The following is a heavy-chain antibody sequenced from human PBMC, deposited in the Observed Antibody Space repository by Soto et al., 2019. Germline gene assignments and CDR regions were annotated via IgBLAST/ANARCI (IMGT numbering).Heavy chain of an antibody. CDR2: ISGSGGST. CDR3: AKEGIAVAGPRGWFDP. V-gene: IGHV3-23*01. CDR1: GFTFSSYA. Sequence: EVQLLESGGGLVQPGGSLRLSCAASGFTFSSYAMSWVRQAPGEGLEWVSAISGSGGSTYYADSVKARFTISRDNSKNTLYLQMNSLRAEDTAVYYCAKEGIAVAGPRGWFDPWGQGTLVTVSS. D-gene: IGHD6-19*01. J-gene: IGHJ5*02.